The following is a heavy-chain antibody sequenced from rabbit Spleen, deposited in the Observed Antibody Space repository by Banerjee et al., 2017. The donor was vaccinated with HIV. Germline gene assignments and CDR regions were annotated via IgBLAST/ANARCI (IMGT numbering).Heavy chain of an antibody. CDR2: IDTNDGDT. J-gene: IGHJ6*01. Sequence: EESGGDLVQPGASLRLTCTASGFSFSSSYDMCWVRQAPGKGLEWIACIDTNDGDTDYANWPKGRFTISKTSSTTVTLQMTSLTAADTATYFCARDTSSSFSSYGMDLWGPGTLVTVS. V-gene: IGHV1S40*01. D-gene: IGHD1-1*01. CDR1: GFSFSSSYD. CDR3: ARDTSSSFSSYGMDL.